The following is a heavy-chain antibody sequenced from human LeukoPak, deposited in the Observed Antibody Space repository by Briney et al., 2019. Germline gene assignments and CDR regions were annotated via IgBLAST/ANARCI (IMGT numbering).Heavy chain of an antibody. D-gene: IGHD6-6*01. J-gene: IGHJ4*02. V-gene: IGHV3-20*04. CDR3: AREEREYSSSWFADY. Sequence: GGSLRLSCAASGSTFDDYGMSWVRQAPGKGLEWVSGINWNGGSTGYADSVKGRFTISRDNAKNSLYLQMNSLRAEDTALYYCAREEREYSSSWFADYWGQGTLVTVSS. CDR2: INWNGGST. CDR1: GSTFDDYG.